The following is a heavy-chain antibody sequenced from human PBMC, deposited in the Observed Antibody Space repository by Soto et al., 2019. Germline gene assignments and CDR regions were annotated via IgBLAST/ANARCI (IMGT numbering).Heavy chain of an antibody. J-gene: IGHJ6*02. D-gene: IGHD2-15*01. Sequence: SETLDLTCTVSGGSISSYYLSWIRQPPGKGLEWIGYIYYSGSTNYNPSLKSRVTISVDTSKNQFSLKLSSVTAADTAVYYCARDSTLRSYGMDVWGQGTTVTVYS. CDR1: GGSISSYY. CDR3: ARDSTLRSYGMDV. CDR2: IYYSGST. V-gene: IGHV4-59*01.